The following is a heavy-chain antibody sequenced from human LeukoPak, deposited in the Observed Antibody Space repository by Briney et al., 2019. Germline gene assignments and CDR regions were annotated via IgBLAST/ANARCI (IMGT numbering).Heavy chain of an antibody. CDR2: IYYSGST. J-gene: IGHJ4*02. CDR1: GGSISSYY. Sequence: ETLSLTCTVSGGSISSYYWSWIRQPPGKGLEWIGYIYYSGSTNYNPSLKSRVTISVDTSKNQFSLKLSSVTAADTAVYYCARFRGSYLFDYWGQGTLVTVSS. CDR3: ARFRGSYLFDY. D-gene: IGHD1-26*01. V-gene: IGHV4-59*01.